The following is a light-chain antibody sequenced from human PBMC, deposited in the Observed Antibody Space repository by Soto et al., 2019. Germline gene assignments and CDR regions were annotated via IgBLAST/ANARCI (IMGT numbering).Light chain of an antibody. CDR3: QQFGRTPPSWT. CDR2: GAS. V-gene: IGKV3-20*01. CDR1: QSVSSNY. Sequence: ETVLTQSPGTLSLSPGERATLSCRASQSVSSNYLAWYQQKPGQAPRLLIYGASTRATGIPDRFSGSGSGIEFTLTIRRLENEDFAVYYCQQFGRTPPSWTFGQGTKVEIK. J-gene: IGKJ1*01.